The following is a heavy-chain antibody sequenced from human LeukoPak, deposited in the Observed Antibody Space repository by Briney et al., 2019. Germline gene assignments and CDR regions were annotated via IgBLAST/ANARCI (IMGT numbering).Heavy chain of an antibody. CDR1: GASISSYY. V-gene: IGHV4-59*08. CDR3: ARSSGWYYYWFDP. CDR2: IYYSGSI. J-gene: IGHJ5*02. Sequence: SETLSLTCTVSGASISSYYWSWIRQPPGKGLEWIGDIYYSGSIKYNPSLKSRVTMSVDTSKNQFSLKLSSVTAADTAVYYCARSSGWYYYWFDPWGQGTLVTVSS. D-gene: IGHD6-19*01.